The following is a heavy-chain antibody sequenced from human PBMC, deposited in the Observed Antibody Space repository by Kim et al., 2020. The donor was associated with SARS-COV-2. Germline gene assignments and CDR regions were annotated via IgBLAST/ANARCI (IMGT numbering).Heavy chain of an antibody. J-gene: IGHJ3*02. D-gene: IGHD1-26*01. CDR3: AKGSRGSYYSHAFDI. CDR1: GFTFDDYA. Sequence: GGSLRLSCAASGFTFDDYAMHWVRQAPGKGLEWVSGISWNSGSIGYADSVKGRFTISRDNAKNSLYLQMNSLRAEDTALYYCAKGSRGSYYSHAFDIWGQGTMVTVSS. CDR2: ISWNSGSI. V-gene: IGHV3-9*01.